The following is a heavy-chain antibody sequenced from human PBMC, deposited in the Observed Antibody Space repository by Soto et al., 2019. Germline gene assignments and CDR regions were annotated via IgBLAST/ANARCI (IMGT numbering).Heavy chain of an antibody. CDR3: ARHGAYGRAFDI. D-gene: IGHD4-17*01. V-gene: IGHV4-59*08. CDR2: ISYTGNT. J-gene: IGHJ3*02. Sequence: PSETLSLTCLVSGGSISSYYWSWIRQPPGKGLEWIVYISYTGNTDYNPALKSRVTISVDTSNNQLSLKLSSVTAADTAVYYCARHGAYGRAFDIWGQGTMVTVSS. CDR1: GGSISSYY.